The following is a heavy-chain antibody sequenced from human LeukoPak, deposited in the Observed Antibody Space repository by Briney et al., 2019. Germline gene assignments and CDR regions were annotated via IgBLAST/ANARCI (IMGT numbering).Heavy chain of an antibody. CDR2: ISYDGSNK. V-gene: IGHV3-30*18. CDR3: AKDSTYYYDSSGYYPGDY. J-gene: IGHJ4*02. D-gene: IGHD3-22*01. CDR1: GFTFSSYG. Sequence: PGGSLRLSCAASGFTFSSYGMHWVRQAPGKGLEWVAVISYDGSNKYYADSVKGRFTISRDNSKNTLYLQMSSLRAEDTAVYYCAKDSTYYYDSSGYYPGDYWGQGTLVTVSS.